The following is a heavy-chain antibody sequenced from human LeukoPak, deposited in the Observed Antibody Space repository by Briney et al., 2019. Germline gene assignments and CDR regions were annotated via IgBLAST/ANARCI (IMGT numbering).Heavy chain of an antibody. Sequence: GGSLRLSCTASGSTFGAYAMNWVRQAPGKGLEWVGFIRSKTYGGTPEYAPSVKGRFSISGDDSNNIAYLQMNSLKSEDTAMYYCTRAFWGGFEEDVWGKGTTVTVFS. CDR1: GSTFGAYA. CDR2: IRSKTYGGTP. V-gene: IGHV3-49*04. J-gene: IGHJ6*04. CDR3: TRAFWGGFEEDV. D-gene: IGHD3-3*01.